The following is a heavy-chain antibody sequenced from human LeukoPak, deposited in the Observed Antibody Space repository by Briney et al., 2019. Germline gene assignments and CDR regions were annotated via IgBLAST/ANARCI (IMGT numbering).Heavy chain of an antibody. V-gene: IGHV3-43*01. CDR3: AKPYGSGSYYNDYYYYGMDV. D-gene: IGHD3-10*01. Sequence: GGSLRLSCAASGFTFDDYTMHRVRQAPGKGLEWVSLISWDGGSTYYADSVKGRFTISRDNSKNSLYLQTNSLRTEDTALYYCAKPYGSGSYYNDYYYYGMDVWGQGTTVTVSS. CDR2: ISWDGGST. CDR1: GFTFDDYT. J-gene: IGHJ6*02.